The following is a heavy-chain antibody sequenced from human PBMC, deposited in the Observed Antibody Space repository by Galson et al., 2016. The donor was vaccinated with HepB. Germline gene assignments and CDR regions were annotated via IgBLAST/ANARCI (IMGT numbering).Heavy chain of an antibody. CDR3: ARSYLLGRGFGW. CDR2: TYYRSSWHY. V-gene: IGHV6-1*01. CDR1: GDSVSNDNAG. D-gene: IGHD7-27*01. J-gene: IGHJ4*02. Sequence: CAISGDSVSNDNAGWYWIRQSPSRGLECLGRTYYRSSWHYDYAESVKSRMTINPDTSKNQFSLQLNSVTPDDTAVYYCARSYLLGRGFGWWGQGTLVTVSS.